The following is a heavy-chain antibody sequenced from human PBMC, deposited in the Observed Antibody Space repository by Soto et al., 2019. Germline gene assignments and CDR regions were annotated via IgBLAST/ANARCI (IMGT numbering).Heavy chain of an antibody. CDR2: IYYSGST. CDR1: GGSISSYY. CDR3: ARAALETAIIVGATLGNYYYYYGMDV. V-gene: IGHV4-59*01. D-gene: IGHD1-26*01. Sequence: PSETLSLTCTGSGGSISSYYGSWIRQQPGKGLEWIGYIYYSGSTNYNPSLKSRVTISVDTSKNQFSLKLSSVTAADTAVYYCARAALETAIIVGATLGNYYYYYGMDVWGQGTTVTVSS. J-gene: IGHJ6*02.